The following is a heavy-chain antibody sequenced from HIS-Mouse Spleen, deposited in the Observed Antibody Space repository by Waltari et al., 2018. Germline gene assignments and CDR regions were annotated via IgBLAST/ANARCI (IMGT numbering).Heavy chain of an antibody. CDR1: GYRLTSYW. CDR2: IYPGDSDT. V-gene: IGHV5-51*03. D-gene: IGHD6-13*01. Sequence: EVQLVQSGAEVKKPGESPTISCKGYGYRLTSYWLGWVRQMPGKGLGWMGIIYPGDSDTRYSPSFQGQVTISADKSISTAYLQWSSLKASDTAMYYCARRYSSSWFDYWGQGTLVTVSS. J-gene: IGHJ4*02. CDR3: ARRYSSSWFDY.